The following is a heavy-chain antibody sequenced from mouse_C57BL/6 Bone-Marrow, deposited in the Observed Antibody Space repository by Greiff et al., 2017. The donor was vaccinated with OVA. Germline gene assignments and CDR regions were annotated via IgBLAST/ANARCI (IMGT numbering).Heavy chain of an antibody. CDR1: GFTFSSYA. D-gene: IGHD1-1*02. J-gene: IGHJ3*01. CDR2: ISDGGSYT. V-gene: IGHV5-4*01. CDR3: ARDKDYHGAWFAY. Sequence: DVQLVESGGGLVKPGGSLKLSCAASGFTFSSYAMSWVRQTPEKRLEWVATISDGGSYTYYPDNVKGRFTISRDNAKNNLYLQMSHLKSEDTAMYYCARDKDYHGAWFAYWGQGTLVTVSA.